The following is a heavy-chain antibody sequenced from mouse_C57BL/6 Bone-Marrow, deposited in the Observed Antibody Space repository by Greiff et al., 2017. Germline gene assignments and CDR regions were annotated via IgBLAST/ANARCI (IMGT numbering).Heavy chain of an antibody. Sequence: QVTLKVSGPGILQPSQTLSLTCSFSGFSLSTFGMGVGWIRQPSGKGLEWLAHIWWDDDKYYNPALKSRLTISKDTSKNQVCLKIANVDTADTATYYCARIAGLRESGWFAYWGQGTLVTVSA. V-gene: IGHV8-8*01. J-gene: IGHJ3*01. CDR3: ARIAGLRESGWFAY. CDR1: GFSLSTFGMG. D-gene: IGHD2-4*01. CDR2: IWWDDDK.